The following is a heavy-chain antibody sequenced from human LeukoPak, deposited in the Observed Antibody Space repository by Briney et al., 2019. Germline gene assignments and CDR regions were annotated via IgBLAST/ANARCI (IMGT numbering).Heavy chain of an antibody. V-gene: IGHV3-23*01. CDR1: GFTFSSHA. D-gene: IGHD1-26*01. J-gene: IGHJ1*01. Sequence: GGSLRLSCAASGFTFSSHAMSWVRQAPGKGLEWVSAISGSGGSTYYADSVKGRFTISRDNSKNTLYLQMNSLRAEETAVYYCAKDVMGATRFSLLGLQHWGQGTLVTVSS. CDR3: AKDVMGATRFSLLGLQH. CDR2: ISGSGGST.